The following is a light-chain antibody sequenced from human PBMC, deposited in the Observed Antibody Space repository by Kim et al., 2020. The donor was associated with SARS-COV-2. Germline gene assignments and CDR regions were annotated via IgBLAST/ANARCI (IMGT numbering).Light chain of an antibody. V-gene: IGLV2-8*01. J-gene: IGLJ2*01. CDR3: SSYAGTNNLI. CDR1: SNDVGGYNY. CDR2: EVS. Sequence: QSALTQPPSASESPGQSVTISCTGTSNDVGGYNYVSWYQQHPGKAHKLMIYEVSKRPSGVPDRFSGSKSGSTASLTVSGLQAEDEADYYCSSYAGTNNLIFGGGTQLTVL.